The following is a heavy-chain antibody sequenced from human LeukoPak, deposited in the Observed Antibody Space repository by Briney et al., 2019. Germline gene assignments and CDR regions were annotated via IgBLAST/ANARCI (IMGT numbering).Heavy chain of an antibody. Sequence: SGPTLFHATQTLTLTFTFSGFSPATRGGGVGWIRQPPGKALEWLALIYWDNNKLYSPSLRSRLTIAKDTSKNQVVLTMINMDPVDTGTYSCAHYGDYRFLYYFDHWGQGTLVTVSS. D-gene: IGHD4-17*01. CDR2: IYWDNNK. CDR1: GFSPATRGGG. CDR3: AHYGDYRFLYYFDH. J-gene: IGHJ4*02. V-gene: IGHV2-5*02.